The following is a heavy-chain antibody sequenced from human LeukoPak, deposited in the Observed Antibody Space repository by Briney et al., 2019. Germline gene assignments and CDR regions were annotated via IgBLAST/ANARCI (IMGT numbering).Heavy chain of an antibody. J-gene: IGHJ3*02. V-gene: IGHV3-7*05. CDR1: GITLSTYW. CDR3: ARDQGAFDM. CDR2: IKQDGSEK. Sequence: GGSLRLSCAGSGITLSTYWMSWIRQAPGKGLEWVVNIKQDGSEKYFVDSLRGRFTISRDNAKNSLFLQMNSLRAEDTAVYYCARDQGAFDMWGQGTMVTVSS.